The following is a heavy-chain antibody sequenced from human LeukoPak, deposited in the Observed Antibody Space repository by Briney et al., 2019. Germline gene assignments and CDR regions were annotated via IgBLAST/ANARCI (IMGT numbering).Heavy chain of an antibody. Sequence: SQTLPLTCTVSGDSISSDISYWSWIRQPAGKGLEWIGRIYTSGNTNYNPSLKSRVTISVDTSKNQFSLKLSSVTATDTAVYYCARVLGGPVSRRFDPWGQGTLVTVSS. V-gene: IGHV4-61*02. CDR3: ARVLGGPVSRRFDP. CDR1: GDSISSDISY. J-gene: IGHJ5*02. CDR2: IYTSGNT. D-gene: IGHD4-23*01.